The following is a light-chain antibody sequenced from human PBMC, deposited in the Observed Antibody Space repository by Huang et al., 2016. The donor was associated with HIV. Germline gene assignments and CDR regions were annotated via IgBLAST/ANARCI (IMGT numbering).Light chain of an antibody. J-gene: IGKJ2*01. Sequence: EVVLTQSPGTLSLSPGDRATLSCRASQTITNSHLAWYQHRPGQAPRPRIYAASSRASGISCRFSGSGCWTDFTLTISRLEPEDFAVYSCHQYGTSPPTFGQGTKLEIK. CDR2: AAS. V-gene: IGKV3-20*01. CDR3: HQYGTSPPT. CDR1: QTITNSH.